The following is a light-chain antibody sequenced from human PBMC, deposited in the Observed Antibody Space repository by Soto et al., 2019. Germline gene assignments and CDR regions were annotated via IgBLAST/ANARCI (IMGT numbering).Light chain of an antibody. CDR3: MQALQTPIT. CDR2: LGS. Sequence: IVMTQSPESLALSLGERATINCKSSQTVLYSGNNLNYLDWYLQKPGQSPQLLIYLGSNRSSGVPDRFSGSGSGTDFTPKISRVEAEDVGVYYCMQALQTPITFGQGTRLEIK. J-gene: IGKJ5*01. CDR1: QTVLYSGNNLNY. V-gene: IGKV2-28*01.